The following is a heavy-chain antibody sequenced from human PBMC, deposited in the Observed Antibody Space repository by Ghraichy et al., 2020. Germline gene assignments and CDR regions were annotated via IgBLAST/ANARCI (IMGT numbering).Heavy chain of an antibody. Sequence: ASVKVSCKASGYTFTSYDINWVRQATGQGLEWMGWMNPNSGNTGYAQKFQGRVTMTRNTSISTAYMELSSLRSEDTAVYYCARRLYRSGSYYRFFDYWGQGTLVTVSS. V-gene: IGHV1-8*01. J-gene: IGHJ4*02. CDR3: ARRLYRSGSYYRFFDY. CDR1: GYTFTSYD. CDR2: MNPNSGNT. D-gene: IGHD1-26*01.